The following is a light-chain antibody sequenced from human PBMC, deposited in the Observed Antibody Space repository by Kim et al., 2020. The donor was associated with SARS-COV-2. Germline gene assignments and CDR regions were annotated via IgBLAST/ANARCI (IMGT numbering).Light chain of an antibody. Sequence: SSELTQDPAVSVALGQTVRITCQGDSLRSYYATWYQQKPGQAPILVIYGKNNRPSGIPDRFSGSSSGNTASFTITGTQAGDEADYYRNSRDTNDKVVFGG. CDR1: SLRSYY. CDR2: GKN. CDR3: NSRDTNDKVV. V-gene: IGLV3-19*01. J-gene: IGLJ2*01.